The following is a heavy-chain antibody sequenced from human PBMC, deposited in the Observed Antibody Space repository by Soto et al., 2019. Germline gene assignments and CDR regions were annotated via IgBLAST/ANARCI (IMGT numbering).Heavy chain of an antibody. CDR2: INPDGTT. CDR1: GGSFSGYY. D-gene: IGHD2-15*01. V-gene: IGHV4-34*01. J-gene: IGHJ4*02. CDR3: ARLIVVAPVANV. Sequence: SQTLSLTCAVYGGSFSGYYWDWIRQPPGKGLEWIGEINPDGTTYYSPSLKSRVTISADTPKKQFSLRLDSATAADTAVYYCARLIVVAPVANVWAQGALVTVYS.